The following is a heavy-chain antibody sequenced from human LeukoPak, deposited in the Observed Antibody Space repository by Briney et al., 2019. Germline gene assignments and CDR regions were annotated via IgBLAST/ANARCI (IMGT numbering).Heavy chain of an antibody. J-gene: IGHJ3*02. CDR3: VVITRGDAFDI. Sequence: GSLRLSCAASGFTFSNAWMSWVRQAPGKGLEWVGRIKSKTDGGTTDYAAPVKGRFTISRDDSKNTLYLQMNSLKTEDTAVYYCVVITRGDAFDIWGQGTMVTVSS. D-gene: IGHD3-22*01. CDR1: GFTFSNAW. V-gene: IGHV3-15*01. CDR2: IKSKTDGGTT.